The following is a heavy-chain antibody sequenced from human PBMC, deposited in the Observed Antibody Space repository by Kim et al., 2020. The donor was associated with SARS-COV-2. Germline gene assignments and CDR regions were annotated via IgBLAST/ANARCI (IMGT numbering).Heavy chain of an antibody. D-gene: IGHD3-3*01. Sequence: GGSLRLSCAASGFTFSSYAMSWVRQAPGKGLEWVSAISGSGGSTYYADSVKGRFTISRDNSKNTLYLQMNSLRAEDTAVYYCAKERQGFLEWLLEIDYWGQGTLVTVSS. CDR1: GFTFSSYA. J-gene: IGHJ4*02. V-gene: IGHV3-23*01. CDR2: ISGSGGST. CDR3: AKERQGFLEWLLEIDY.